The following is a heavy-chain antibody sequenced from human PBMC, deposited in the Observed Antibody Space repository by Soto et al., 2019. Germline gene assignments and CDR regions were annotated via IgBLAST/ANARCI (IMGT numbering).Heavy chain of an antibody. J-gene: IGHJ4*02. CDR1: GGSISSYY. Sequence: SETLSLPCTVSGGSISSYYWGWFRQPPGKGLEWIGNIYYSGTAYYTPSLKSRVAISVDTSKNQFSLKLSSVTAADTAVFYCARLSRRASVPGDYWGQGTLVTVSS. CDR2: IYYSGTA. D-gene: IGHD6-19*01. V-gene: IGHV4-39*01. CDR3: ARLSRRASVPGDY.